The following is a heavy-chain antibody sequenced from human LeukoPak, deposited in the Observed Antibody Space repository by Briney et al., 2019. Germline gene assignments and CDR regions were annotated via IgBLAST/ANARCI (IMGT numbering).Heavy chain of an antibody. Sequence: ESLKISCKGSGYSFTSYWIGWVRQMPGKGLEWMGIIYPGDSDTRYSPSFQGQVTISADKSISTAYLQWSSLKASDTAMYYCAREYYYGSGSYPDASDIWGQGTMVTVSS. CDR2: IYPGDSDT. V-gene: IGHV5-51*01. J-gene: IGHJ3*02. CDR1: GYSFTSYW. CDR3: AREYYYGSGSYPDASDI. D-gene: IGHD3-10*01.